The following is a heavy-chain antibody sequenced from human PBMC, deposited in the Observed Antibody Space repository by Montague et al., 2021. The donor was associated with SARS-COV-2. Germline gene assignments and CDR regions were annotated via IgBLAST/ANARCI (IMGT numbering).Heavy chain of an antibody. CDR1: GFTFSSYG. CDR3: ARELVRYCYGMDV. J-gene: IGHJ6*02. CDR2: IWYDGSNK. Sequence: SLRLSCAASGFTFSSYGMHWVRQAPGKGLEWVAVIWYDGSNKYYADSVKGRFTISRDNSKNTLYLQMNSLRAEDTAVYYCARELVRYCYGMDVWGQGTTVTVSS. D-gene: IGHD6-6*01. V-gene: IGHV3-33*01.